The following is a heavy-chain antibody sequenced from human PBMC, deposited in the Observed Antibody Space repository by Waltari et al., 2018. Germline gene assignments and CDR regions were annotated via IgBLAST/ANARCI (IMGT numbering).Heavy chain of an antibody. J-gene: IGHJ4*02. CDR2: IWFDGSNK. CDR3: ARGDGYCISGVCKRWIDV. D-gene: IGHD2-8*01. Sequence: QVRLVESGGGVVQPGRSLRLSCAASGFTFSRYGMHWVRQAPGKGRSFLPVIWFDGSNKYYTQSVKGRFTISRDNSKNTVYLQMNTLRSEDSGVYYCARGDGYCISGVCKRWIDVWGQGILVTVSS. CDR1: GFTFSRYG. V-gene: IGHV3-33*08.